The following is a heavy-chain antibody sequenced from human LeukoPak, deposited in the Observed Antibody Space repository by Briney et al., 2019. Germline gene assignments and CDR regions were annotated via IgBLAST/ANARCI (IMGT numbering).Heavy chain of an antibody. CDR3: TRRPVAANPNWFDP. D-gene: IGHD6-19*01. V-gene: IGHV3-23*01. J-gene: IGHJ5*02. CDR1: GFTFSNYA. CDR2: ISFNSGAT. Sequence: GGSLILSCAAPGFTFSNYAMSWVRQAPGKGLEWVSVISFNSGATYYADSVKGRFTISRDNSKNTLYLQMNSLRAEDTAVYYCTRRPVAANPNWFDPWGQGTLVSVSS.